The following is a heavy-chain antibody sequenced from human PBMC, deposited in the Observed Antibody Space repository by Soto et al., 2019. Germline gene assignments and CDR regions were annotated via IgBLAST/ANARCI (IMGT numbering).Heavy chain of an antibody. CDR1: GGSISSGGYY. D-gene: IGHD2-2*01. J-gene: IGHJ5*02. CDR3: ASVVVVPAYSSLDL. Sequence: SETLSLTCTVSGGSISSGGYYWSWIRQHPGKGLEWIGYIYYSGSTYYNPSLKSRVTISVDTSKNQFSLKLSSVTAADTAVYYFASVVVVPAYSSLDLWGKATLVTVSS. V-gene: IGHV4-31*03. CDR2: IYYSGST.